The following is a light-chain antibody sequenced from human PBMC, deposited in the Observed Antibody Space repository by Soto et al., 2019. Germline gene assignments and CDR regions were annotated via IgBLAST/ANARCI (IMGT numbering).Light chain of an antibody. J-gene: IGKJ3*01. Sequence: EIVMTQSPATLSVSPGERATLSCRASQSVSSKLVWYQQKPGQAPRVLMYGASTRAAGIPARFSGSGSGTEFTLTISSLQSEDFAVYYWQQYNLWPRTFGPGTTVDIK. CDR3: QQYNLWPRT. CDR2: GAS. CDR1: QSVSSK. V-gene: IGKV3-15*01.